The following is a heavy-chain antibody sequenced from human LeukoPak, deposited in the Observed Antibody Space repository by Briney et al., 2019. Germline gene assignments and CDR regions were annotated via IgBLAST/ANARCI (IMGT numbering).Heavy chain of an antibody. V-gene: IGHV4-30-4*08. CDR2: IYYSGST. J-gene: IGHJ5*02. Sequence: PSQTLSLTCTVSGGSISSGDYYWSWIHQPPGKGLEWIGYIYYSGSTYYNPSLKSRVTISVDTSKNQFSLKLSSVTAADTAVYYCARGWDCSSTSCYSVSFWFDPWGQGTLVTVSS. CDR3: ARGWDCSSTSCYSVSFWFDP. CDR1: GGSISSGDYY. D-gene: IGHD2-2*01.